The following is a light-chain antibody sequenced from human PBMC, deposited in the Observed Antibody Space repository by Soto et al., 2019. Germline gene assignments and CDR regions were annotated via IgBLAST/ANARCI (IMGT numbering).Light chain of an antibody. CDR3: QQYNSDSPWT. CDR2: KAS. Sequence: DIQMTQSPSTLSASVGDRVTITCRASQSISSWLAWYQRKPGKAPKVLIYKASSLESGVPSRFSGSGSGTVFTLTISSLQPDDFATYYCQQYNSDSPWTFGQGTKVEIK. V-gene: IGKV1-5*03. J-gene: IGKJ1*01. CDR1: QSISSW.